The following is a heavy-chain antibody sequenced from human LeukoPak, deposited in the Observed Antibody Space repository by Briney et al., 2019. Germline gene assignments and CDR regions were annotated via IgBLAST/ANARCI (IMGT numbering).Heavy chain of an antibody. J-gene: IGHJ4*02. D-gene: IGHD4-17*01. CDR3: ARDGAVTNGRYFDY. Sequence: PGGSLRLSCAASGFTFSSYSMNWVRQAPGKGLEWVSSTSSSSSYIYYADSVKGRFTISRDNAKNSLYLQMNSLRAEDTAVYYCARDGAVTNGRYFDYWGQGTLVTVSS. CDR1: GFTFSSYS. V-gene: IGHV3-21*01. CDR2: TSSSSSYI.